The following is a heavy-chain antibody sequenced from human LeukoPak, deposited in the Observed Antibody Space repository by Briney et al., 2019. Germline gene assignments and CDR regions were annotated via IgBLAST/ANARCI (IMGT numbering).Heavy chain of an antibody. J-gene: IGHJ5*02. V-gene: IGHV3-23*01. CDR3: AKMDDDFWSGYFGRNWFDP. CDR1: GFTFSSFA. CDR2: ISGSGDTT. Sequence: GGSLRLSCAASGFTFSSFAMSWVRQAPGKGLEWVLSISGSGDTTYYADSVKGRFTISRDNSKNTLYLQMNSLRAEDTAVYYCAKMDDDFWSGYFGRNWFDPWGQGTLVTVSS. D-gene: IGHD3-3*01.